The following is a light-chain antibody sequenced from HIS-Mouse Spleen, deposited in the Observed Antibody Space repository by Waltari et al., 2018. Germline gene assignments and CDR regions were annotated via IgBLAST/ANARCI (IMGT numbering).Light chain of an antibody. Sequence: QSALTQPASVSGSPGQSITLSCPGTSSDVGSYTLVPWYQQHPGKAPKLMIYEGSKRPSGVSNRFSGSKSGNTASLTISGLQAEDEADYYCCSYAGSSTWVFGGGTKLTVL. J-gene: IGLJ3*02. V-gene: IGLV2-23*01. CDR1: SSDVGSYTL. CDR2: EGS. CDR3: CSYAGSSTWV.